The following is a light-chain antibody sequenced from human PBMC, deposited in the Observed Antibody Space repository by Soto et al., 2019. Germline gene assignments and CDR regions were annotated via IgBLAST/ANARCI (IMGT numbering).Light chain of an antibody. CDR3: QQYDNWPRT. CDR2: RAS. V-gene: IGKV3-15*01. Sequence: EIVMTQSPATLSVSPGERATLSCRASQSVSSNLAWYQQKPGQAPRLLIYRASTRATGIPARFSGSGSGTEFTLTISSLQSEDCAVYYCQQYDNWPRTFGQGTKVEIK. J-gene: IGKJ1*01. CDR1: QSVSSN.